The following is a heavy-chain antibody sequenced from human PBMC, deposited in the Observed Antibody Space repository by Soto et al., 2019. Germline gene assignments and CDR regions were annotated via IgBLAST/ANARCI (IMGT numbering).Heavy chain of an antibody. CDR2: IKQDGSEK. J-gene: IGHJ6*02. Sequence: PGGSLRLSCAASGFTYSNYWMSWVRQAPGKGLEWVANIKQDGSEKYSAVSVRSRITVIPDTSKNQFSLQLNSVTPEDTAVYYCTKQKGDSRTYNGMDVWGQGTTVTVSS. V-gene: IGHV3-7*01. CDR3: TKQKGDSRTYNGMDV. D-gene: IGHD2-21*02. CDR1: GFTYSNYW.